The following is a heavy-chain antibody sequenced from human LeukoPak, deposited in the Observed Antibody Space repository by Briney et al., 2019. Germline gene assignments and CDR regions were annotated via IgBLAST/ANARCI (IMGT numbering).Heavy chain of an antibody. CDR3: AKGRGGDYGGNFDC. V-gene: IGHV3-23*01. Sequence: GGSLRLPCAASGFIFSTYAMIGVSQTPGKGLELGSAISSSGSNTYYPDSVKGRFTISRDNAYHTLYLQMNSLRAEATAVYFCAKGRGGDYGGNFDCWGQGTLVTVSS. CDR2: ISSSGSNT. J-gene: IGHJ4*02. CDR1: GFIFSTYA. D-gene: IGHD4-17*01.